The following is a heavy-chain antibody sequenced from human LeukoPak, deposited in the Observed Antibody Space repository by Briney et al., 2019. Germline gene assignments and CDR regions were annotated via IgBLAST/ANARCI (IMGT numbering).Heavy chain of an antibody. J-gene: IGHJ4*02. D-gene: IGHD6-13*01. Sequence: GGSLRLSCAASGFTFSSYSMNWVRQAPGKGLEWVSAISGSGGSTYYADSVKGRFTISRDNSKNTLYLQMNSLRAEDTAVYYCAKGGSSSWYGSYFDYWGQGTLVTVSS. CDR2: ISGSGGST. CDR1: GFTFSSYS. V-gene: IGHV3-23*01. CDR3: AKGGSSSWYGSYFDY.